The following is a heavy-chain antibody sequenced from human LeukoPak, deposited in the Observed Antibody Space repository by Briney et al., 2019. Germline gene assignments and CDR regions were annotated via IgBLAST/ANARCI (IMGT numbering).Heavy chain of an antibody. J-gene: IGHJ6*04. D-gene: IGHD3-3*01. V-gene: IGHV4-4*08. CDR3: ARALRDFWADV. Sequence: QPSETLSLTCTVSGGSISSYYWSWIRQPPGKGLEWIGYIYTSGSTNYNPSLKSRVTMSVDTSKNQFSLKLSSVTAADTAVYYCARALRDFWADVWGKGTTVTVSS. CDR2: IYTSGST. CDR1: GGSISSYY.